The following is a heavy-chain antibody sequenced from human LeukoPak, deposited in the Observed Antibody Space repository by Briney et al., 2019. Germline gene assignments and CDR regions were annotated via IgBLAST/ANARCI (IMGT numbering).Heavy chain of an antibody. V-gene: IGHV4-59*08. J-gene: IGHJ4*02. CDR1: GGSISSYY. CDR3: ARQPYSSSSIDY. D-gene: IGHD6-6*01. CDR2: IYYSGST. Sequence: SETLSLTCTVSGGSISSYYWSWIRQPPGKGLEWIGYIYYSGSTNYNPSLKSRVTISVDTSKNQFSLKLSSVTAADTAVYYCARQPYSSSSIDYWGQGTLVTVSS.